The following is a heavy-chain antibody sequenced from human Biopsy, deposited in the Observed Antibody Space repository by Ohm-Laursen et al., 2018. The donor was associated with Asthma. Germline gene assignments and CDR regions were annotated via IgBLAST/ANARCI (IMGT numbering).Heavy chain of an antibody. Sequence: ASVKVSCKVSGYNFISFAIHWVRQAPGQRLEWMGWINAGNGNTKYSQKFQGRVTITRDTSASTAYMELRSLRSEDTATYYCARTYYDFLTGQVKDVFGVWGQGTMVTVSS. CDR1: GYNFISFA. D-gene: IGHD3-9*01. V-gene: IGHV1-3*01. CDR3: ARTYYDFLTGQVKDVFGV. J-gene: IGHJ3*01. CDR2: INAGNGNT.